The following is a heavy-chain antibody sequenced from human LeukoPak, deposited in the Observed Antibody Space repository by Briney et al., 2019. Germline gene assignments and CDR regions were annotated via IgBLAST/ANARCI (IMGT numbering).Heavy chain of an antibody. D-gene: IGHD3-22*01. CDR2: INPNSGGT. Sequence: ASVKVSCKASGYTFTGYYMHWVRQAPGQGLEWMGWINPNSGGTNYAQKFQGRVTMTRDTSIGTAYMELSRLRSDDTAVYYCARIPADPYYYDSSGYAYNWFDPWGQGTLVTVSS. CDR1: GYTFTGYY. CDR3: ARIPADPYYYDSSGYAYNWFDP. V-gene: IGHV1-2*02. J-gene: IGHJ5*02.